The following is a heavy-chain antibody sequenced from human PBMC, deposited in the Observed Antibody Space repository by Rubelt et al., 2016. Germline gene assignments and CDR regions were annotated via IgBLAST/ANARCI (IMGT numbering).Heavy chain of an antibody. V-gene: IGHV3-48*03. CDR3: AREAAGSLEDGMDV. Sequence: EVQLVESGGGLVQPGGSLRLSCAASGFTFSSYEMNWVRQAPGKGLEWVSYISSSGSTIYYADSVKGRFTISRDNAKNSLYLQMNSLRAEDTAVYYCAREAAGSLEDGMDVWGQGTTVTVS. CDR2: ISSSGSTI. J-gene: IGHJ6*02. D-gene: IGHD6-25*01. CDR1: GFTFSSYE.